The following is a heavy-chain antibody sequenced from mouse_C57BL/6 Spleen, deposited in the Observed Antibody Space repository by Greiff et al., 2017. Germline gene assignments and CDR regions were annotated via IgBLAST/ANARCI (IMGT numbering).Heavy chain of an antibody. Sequence: DVQLQESGPGLVKPSQSLSLTCSVTGYSITSGYYWNWIRQFPGNKLEWMGYISYDGSNNYNPSLKNRISITRDTSKNQFFLKLNSVTTEDTATYYCARVVYYDYDGYAMDYWGQGTSVTVSS. D-gene: IGHD2-4*01. CDR2: ISYDGSN. CDR1: GYSITSGYY. CDR3: ARVVYYDYDGYAMDY. V-gene: IGHV3-6*01. J-gene: IGHJ4*01.